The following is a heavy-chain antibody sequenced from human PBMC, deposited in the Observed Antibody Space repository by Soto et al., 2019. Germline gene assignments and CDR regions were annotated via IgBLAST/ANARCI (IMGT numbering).Heavy chain of an antibody. V-gene: IGHV1-18*01. D-gene: IGHD1-1*01. CDR3: ARKGTGNPSDS. CDR2: ITPNNEDT. CDR1: GFRFTNYG. Sequence: QVQLVQSGAEVKKPGASVRVSCETSGFRFTNYGFTWVRQAPGQGLEWMGWITPNNEDTHYAQKFQGRVTMTTDTVTGTVYMELRSLRSDDTAMYYCARKGTGNPSDSWGQGTLVTVSS. J-gene: IGHJ4*02.